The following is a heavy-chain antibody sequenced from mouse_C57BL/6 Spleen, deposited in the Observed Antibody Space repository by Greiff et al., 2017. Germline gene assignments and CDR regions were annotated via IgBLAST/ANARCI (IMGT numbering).Heavy chain of an antibody. CDR1: GYTFTDYE. V-gene: IGHV1-15*01. Sequence: VQLQQSGAELVRPGASVTLSCKASGYTFTDYEMHWVKQTPVHGLEWIGAIDPDTGGTAYNQKFKGKAILTADKSSSTAYMELRSLTSEDSAVYYGTRRREVRLHYYAMEDWGQGTSVTVSS. CDR2: IDPDTGGT. D-gene: IGHD3-2*02. CDR3: TRRREVRLHYYAMED. J-gene: IGHJ4*01.